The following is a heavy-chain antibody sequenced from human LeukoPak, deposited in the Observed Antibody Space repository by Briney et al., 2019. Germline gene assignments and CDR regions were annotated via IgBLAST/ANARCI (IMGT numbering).Heavy chain of an antibody. J-gene: IGHJ3*02. D-gene: IGHD6-13*01. Sequence: GGSLRLSCLGSGFSFSTYWMSWVRQAPGKGLEWVANIMQDGSEKHYVDSVKGRFTISRDNARNSLYLQMNSLGAEDTAVYYCAREVYSSSRPADAFDIWGQGKVVTVSS. V-gene: IGHV3-7*01. CDR1: GFSFSTYW. CDR2: IMQDGSEK. CDR3: AREVYSSSRPADAFDI.